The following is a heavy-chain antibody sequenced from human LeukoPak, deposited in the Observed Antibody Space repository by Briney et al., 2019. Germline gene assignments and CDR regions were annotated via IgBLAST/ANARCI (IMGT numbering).Heavy chain of an antibody. CDR3: AGGLLLWFGESKYYFDY. J-gene: IGHJ4*02. Sequence: ASVKVSCKVSGYTLTELSMHWVRQAPGKGLEWMGGFDPEDGETIYAQKFQGRVTMTEDTSTDTAYMELSSLRSEDTAVYYCAGGLLLWFGESKYYFDYWGQGTLVTVSS. D-gene: IGHD3-10*01. CDR1: GYTLTELS. V-gene: IGHV1-24*01. CDR2: FDPEDGET.